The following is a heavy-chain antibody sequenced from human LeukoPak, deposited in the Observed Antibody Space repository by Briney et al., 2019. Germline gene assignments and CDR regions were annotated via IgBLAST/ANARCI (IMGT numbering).Heavy chain of an antibody. D-gene: IGHD4-17*01. CDR3: ARRGGDYGDYDWFDP. Sequence: SETLSLTCTVSGGSIKNGAYYWSWIRQRPGKGLEWIGDIHYSGSTYYNPSLKSRVTISEDTSNNQISLNLSSVTAADSAVYYCARRGGDYGDYDWFDPWGQGTLVTVSS. J-gene: IGHJ5*02. CDR2: IHYSGST. V-gene: IGHV4-31*03. CDR1: GGSIKNGAYY.